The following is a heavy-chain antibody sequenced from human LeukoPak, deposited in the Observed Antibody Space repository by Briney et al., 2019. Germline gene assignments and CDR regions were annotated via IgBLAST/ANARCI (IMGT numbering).Heavy chain of an antibody. V-gene: IGHV4-39*07. CDR2: IYHSGST. J-gene: IGHJ4*02. Sequence: SETLSLTCTVSGGSISSSSYYWGWIRQPPGKGLEWIGSIYHSGSTYYNPSLKSRVTISVDTSKNQFSLKLSSVTAADTAVYYCARNLIPEQLVLNFWGQGTLVTVSS. D-gene: IGHD6-13*01. CDR1: GGSISSSSYY. CDR3: ARNLIPEQLVLNF.